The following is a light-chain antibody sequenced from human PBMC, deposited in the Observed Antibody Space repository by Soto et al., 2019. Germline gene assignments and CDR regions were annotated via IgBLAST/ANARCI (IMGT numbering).Light chain of an antibody. CDR3: QSYDSSLSGSF. J-gene: IGLJ1*01. CDR2: GNS. V-gene: IGLV1-40*01. Sequence: QSVLTQPPSVSGAPGQRVTISCTGSSSNIGAGYDVHWYQQLPGTAPKLLIYGNSNRPSGVPDRFSGSKSGTSASLAITGRQAEDEADYYCQSYDSSLSGSFFGTGTKVTVL. CDR1: SSNIGAGYD.